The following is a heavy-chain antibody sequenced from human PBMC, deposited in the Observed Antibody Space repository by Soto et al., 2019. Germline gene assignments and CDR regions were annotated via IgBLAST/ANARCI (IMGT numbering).Heavy chain of an antibody. CDR1: GGSINNYY. D-gene: IGHD5-12*01. Sequence: SETLSLTCTVSGGSINNYYWSWIRQPPGKGLEWIGYIYNSENTNYNPSLKSRVTITVDMSKKQFSLRLSSVTAADSAVYYCARAPRTISGPRAFEIWGQGAMVTVSS. CDR2: IYNSENT. V-gene: IGHV4-59*01. J-gene: IGHJ3*02. CDR3: ARAPRTISGPRAFEI.